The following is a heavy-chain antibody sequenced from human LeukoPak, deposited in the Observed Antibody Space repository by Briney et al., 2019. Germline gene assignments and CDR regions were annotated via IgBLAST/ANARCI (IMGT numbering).Heavy chain of an antibody. J-gene: IGHJ3*02. V-gene: IGHV5-51*01. CDR3: ARQVSQQRAFDI. D-gene: IGHD6-6*01. Sequence: GESLKISCKGSGYSFNTYWIGWVRQMPGKGLEWMGIIYPGDSDTRYSPSFQGQVTISADKSISTASLQWSSLKASDTAMYYCARQVSQQRAFDIWGQGTMVTVSS. CDR1: GYSFNTYW. CDR2: IYPGDSDT.